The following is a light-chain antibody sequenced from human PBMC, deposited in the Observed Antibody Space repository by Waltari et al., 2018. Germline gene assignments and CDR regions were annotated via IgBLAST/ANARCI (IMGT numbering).Light chain of an antibody. V-gene: IGLV3-10*01. J-gene: IGLJ3*02. CDR1: ALSKKY. CDR3: YSTDFSGHDRV. CDR2: EDI. Sequence: SYELTQPPSVSVSPGHTARITCSGAALSKKYAYWYQQKSGQAPVLVIYEDIKRPTGIPERFSGSSSGTTATLTISGAHVDDEADYYCYSTDFSGHDRVFGGGTKLTIL.